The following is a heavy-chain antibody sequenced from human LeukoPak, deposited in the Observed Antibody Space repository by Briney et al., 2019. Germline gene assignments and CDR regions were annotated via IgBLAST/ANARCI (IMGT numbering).Heavy chain of an antibody. D-gene: IGHD3-22*01. CDR3: AALGSDSSGYPHFDY. J-gene: IGHJ4*02. V-gene: IGHV1-58*01. Sequence: SVTVSCKASGFTFTSSAVQWVRQARGQRLEWIGWIVVGSGNTNYAQKFQERVTITRDMSTSTAYVELSSLRSEDTAVYYCAALGSDSSGYPHFDYWGQGTLVTVSS. CDR2: IVVGSGNT. CDR1: GFTFTSSA.